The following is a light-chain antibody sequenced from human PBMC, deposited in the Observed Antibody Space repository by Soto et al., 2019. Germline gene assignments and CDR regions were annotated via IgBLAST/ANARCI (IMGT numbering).Light chain of an antibody. J-gene: IGKJ5*01. CDR3: QQANSFTIT. V-gene: IGKV1-12*01. Sequence: DIQMTQSPSSVAAAVGYRVPITYRARQGITTWFAWYQQQPGKAPKLLIYAASSSQSGVPSRFSVSGSGTDFTLTISSLQPEELATYYCQQANSFTITFGQGKRLEIQ. CDR2: AAS. CDR1: QGITTW.